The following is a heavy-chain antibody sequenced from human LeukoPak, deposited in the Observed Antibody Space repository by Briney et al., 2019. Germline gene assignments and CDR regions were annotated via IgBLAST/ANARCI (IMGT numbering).Heavy chain of an antibody. D-gene: IGHD3-3*01. J-gene: IGHJ6*02. V-gene: IGHV4-34*01. CDR2: INHSGST. Sequence: PSETLSLTCAVYGGSFSGYYWSWIRQPPGKGLEWIGEINHSGSTNYNPSLKSRVTISVETSKNQFSLKLSSVTAADTAVYYCARADTIFGVVITHYYYGMDVWGQGTTVTVSS. CDR3: ARADTIFGVVITHYYYGMDV. CDR1: GGSFSGYY.